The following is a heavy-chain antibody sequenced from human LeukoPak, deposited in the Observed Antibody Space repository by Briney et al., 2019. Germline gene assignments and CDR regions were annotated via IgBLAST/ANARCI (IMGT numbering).Heavy chain of an antibody. CDR2: MSSSGSHI. D-gene: IGHD2-15*01. V-gene: IGHV3-21*01. Sequence: GGSLRLSCAASGFNFGIYSMTWVRQAPGKGLELVASMSSSGSHIYYADSLKGRFTISRDNAKNSLYMQLNSLGAEDTAVYFCARTGGYCTLNCRGMGNRFDSWGKGALVAVSS. CDR3: ARTGGYCTLNCRGMGNRFDS. CDR1: GFNFGIYS. J-gene: IGHJ5*01.